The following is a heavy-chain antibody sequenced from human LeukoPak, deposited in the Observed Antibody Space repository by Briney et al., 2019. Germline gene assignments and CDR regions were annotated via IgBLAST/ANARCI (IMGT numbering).Heavy chain of an antibody. Sequence: GGSLRLSRAASGFTFSSYAMHWVRQAPGKGLEWVAVISYDGSNKYYADSVKGRFTISRDNSKNTLYLQMNSLRAEDTAVYYCARPSHRYYYYGMDVWGQGTTVTVSS. J-gene: IGHJ6*02. V-gene: IGHV3-30-3*01. CDR2: ISYDGSNK. CDR3: ARPSHRYYYYGMDV. CDR1: GFTFSSYA.